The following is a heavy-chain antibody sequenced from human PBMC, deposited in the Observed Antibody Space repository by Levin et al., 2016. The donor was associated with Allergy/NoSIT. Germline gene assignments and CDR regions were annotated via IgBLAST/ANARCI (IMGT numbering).Heavy chain of an antibody. D-gene: IGHD2-15*01. Sequence: WIRQPPGKGLEWMTLISYDGTNKYYADSVKGRFTISRDNSKNTVYLQMDSLTTEDTAMYHCVKDGLIGMVPAATDYWGQGAMVTVSS. CDR3: VKDGLIGMVPAATDY. CDR2: ISYDGTNK. J-gene: IGHJ4*02. V-gene: IGHV3-30*18.